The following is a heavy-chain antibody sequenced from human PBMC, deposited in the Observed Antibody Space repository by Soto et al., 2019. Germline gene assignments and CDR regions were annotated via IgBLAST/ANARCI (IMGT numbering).Heavy chain of an antibody. V-gene: IGHV1-2*02. D-gene: IGHD2-15*01. J-gene: IGHJ1*01. CDR1: GYTFTGYY. Sequence: ASVKVSCKASGYTFTGYYMHWVRQAPGQGLEWMGWINPNSGGTNYAQKFQGRVTMTRDTSTTTIYMELSSLRSDDTAIYYCAREENCSGGTCYSEYFHRWGQGNLVTVSS. CDR3: AREENCSGGTCYSEYFHR. CDR2: INPNSGGT.